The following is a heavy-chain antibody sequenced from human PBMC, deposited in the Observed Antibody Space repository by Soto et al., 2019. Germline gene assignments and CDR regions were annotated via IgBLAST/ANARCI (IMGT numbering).Heavy chain of an antibody. Sequence: QVQLQQWGAGLLKPSETLSLTCAVYGGSFSGYYWSWIRQPPGKGLEWIGEINHSGSTNYNPSLKSRVTISVDTSKNQFSLKLSSVTAADTAVYYCASKSITMVRGVIPYNWLDPWGQGTLVTVSS. V-gene: IGHV4-34*01. D-gene: IGHD3-10*01. CDR2: INHSGST. CDR1: GGSFSGYY. J-gene: IGHJ5*02. CDR3: ASKSITMVRGVIPYNWLDP.